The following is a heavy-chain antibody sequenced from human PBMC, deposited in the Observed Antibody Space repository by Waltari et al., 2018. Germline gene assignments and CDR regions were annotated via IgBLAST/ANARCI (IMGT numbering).Heavy chain of an antibody. CDR1: GFPFSSYA. D-gene: IGHD1-26*01. J-gene: IGHJ4*02. V-gene: IGHV3-23*01. CDR3: AVPGGSYYGDY. Sequence: EVQLLESGGGLVQPGGSLRLSCAASGFPFSSYAMSWVRQAPGKGLEWVVAIRGMGGSTYYAGSGKGRVTISRDNSKNTLYLQMNSRRAEDTAVYYCAVPGGSYYGDYWGQGTLVTVSS. CDR2: IRGMGGST.